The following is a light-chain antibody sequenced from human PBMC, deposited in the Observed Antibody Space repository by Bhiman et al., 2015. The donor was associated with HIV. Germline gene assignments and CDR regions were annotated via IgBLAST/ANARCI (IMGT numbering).Light chain of an antibody. CDR2: KDT. V-gene: IGLV3-25*03. CDR3: QSAASSPVYDVV. Sequence: SLVQTQPPSVSVSPGQTARITCSGDRLPQQYAYWYQQKPGQAPVVVIYKDTERPSGIPERFSGSSSGTTVTLTISGVQAEDEAEYYCQSAASSPVYDVVFGGGTKLTVL. J-gene: IGLJ2*01. CDR1: RLPQQY.